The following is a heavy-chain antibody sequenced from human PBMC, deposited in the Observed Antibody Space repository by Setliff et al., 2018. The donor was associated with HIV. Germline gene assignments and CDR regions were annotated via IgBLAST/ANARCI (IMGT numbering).Heavy chain of an antibody. CDR3: ARLTTTYYYDSSAYYHPV. Sequence: PSETLSLTCAVYGGSFSGYYWSWIRQPPGKGLEWIGEINHSGSTNYNPSLNSRVTISVDTSKNQFSLKLSSVTAADTAVFYCARLTTTYYYDSSAYYHPVWGQGTLVTVS. V-gene: IGHV4-34*01. J-gene: IGHJ4*02. CDR2: INHSGST. D-gene: IGHD3-22*01. CDR1: GGSFSGYY.